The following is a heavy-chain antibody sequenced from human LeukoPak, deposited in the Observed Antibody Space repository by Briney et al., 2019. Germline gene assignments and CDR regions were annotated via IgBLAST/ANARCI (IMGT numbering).Heavy chain of an antibody. CDR1: GGSLSRTSSY. Sequence: SETLSLTCTVSGGSLSRTSSYWGWLRQPPGTGLEWIGTIYYSGNTYYNPSLKSRVTISVDTSKNQFSLKLSSVTAADTAVYYCARLLGGSYFPYFDYWGQGTLVTVSS. D-gene: IGHD1-26*01. V-gene: IGHV4-39*01. J-gene: IGHJ4*02. CDR3: ARLLGGSYFPYFDY. CDR2: IYYSGNT.